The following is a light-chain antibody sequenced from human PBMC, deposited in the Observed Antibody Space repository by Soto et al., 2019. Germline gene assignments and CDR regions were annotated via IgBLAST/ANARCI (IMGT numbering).Light chain of an antibody. Sequence: EIVLTQSPGTLSLSPGERATLSCRASQSVSSSYLAWYQQKPGQAPRLLICGGSSRATGIPDRFSGSGSGTDFTLTINRLEPEDFAVYYCQLYGISPHFGQGTRMEIK. CDR1: QSVSSSY. V-gene: IGKV3-20*01. CDR3: QLYGISPH. J-gene: IGKJ5*01. CDR2: GGS.